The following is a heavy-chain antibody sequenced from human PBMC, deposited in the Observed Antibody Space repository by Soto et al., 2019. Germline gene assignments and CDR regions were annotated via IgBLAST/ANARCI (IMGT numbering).Heavy chain of an antibody. CDR1: GYTFTSYY. V-gene: IGHV1-46*01. CDR3: ARASKGYGGNLSYYFDY. D-gene: IGHD4-17*01. J-gene: IGHJ4*02. CDR2: INPSGGGT. Sequence: QVQLVQSGAEVKKPGASVKVSCKASGYTFTSYYMHWVRQAPGQGLEWMGIINPSGGGTSYAQKFQGRVTMTRDTSTGTVDRELSSLRSEDTAVYYCARASKGYGGNLSYYFDYWGQGTLVTVSS.